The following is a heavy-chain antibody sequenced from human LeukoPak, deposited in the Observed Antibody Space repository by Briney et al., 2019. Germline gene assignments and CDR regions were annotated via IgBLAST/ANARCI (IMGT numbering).Heavy chain of an antibody. CDR2: ISSSGSTI. D-gene: IGHD6-13*01. Sequence: GGSLRLSCAASGVTFSSYEMNWVRQAPGKGLEWVSYISSSGSTIYYADSVKGRFTISRDNAKNSLYLQMNSLRAEDTAVYYCAREGQQLVLGWFDPWGQGTLVTVSS. CDR3: AREGQQLVLGWFDP. J-gene: IGHJ5*02. V-gene: IGHV3-48*03. CDR1: GVTFSSYE.